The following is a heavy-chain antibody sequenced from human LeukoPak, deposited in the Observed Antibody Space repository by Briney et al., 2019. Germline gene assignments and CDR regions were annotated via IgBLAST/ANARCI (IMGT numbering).Heavy chain of an antibody. CDR2: VYYSGST. J-gene: IGHJ4*02. Sequence: SETLSLTCVVSGGSFSGYYWGWIRQPPGRGLEWIGYVYYSGSTNYNPSFKSRITISVDTSRNQFSLQLSSVTAADTAVYYCARIHRYCSGGACYVLDNWGRGTLVAVSS. D-gene: IGHD2-15*01. CDR3: ARIHRYCSGGACYVLDN. CDR1: GGSFSGYY. V-gene: IGHV4-59*01.